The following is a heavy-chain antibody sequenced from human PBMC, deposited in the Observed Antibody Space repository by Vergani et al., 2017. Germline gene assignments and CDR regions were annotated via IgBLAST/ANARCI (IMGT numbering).Heavy chain of an antibody. CDR3: ARQVAVAGKWWGPYYYYGMDV. D-gene: IGHD6-19*01. CDR1: GYRFTSYW. V-gene: IGHV5-10-1*01. CDR2: IDPSDSYT. Sequence: EVQLVQSGAEVQKPGESLRISCKGSGYRFTSYWVSCVRQMPGKGLEWMGRIDPSDSYTNYSPSFQGHVTISADKSISTAYRQWTSLKASDTAMYYWARQVAVAGKWWGPYYYYGMDVWGKXP. J-gene: IGHJ6*04.